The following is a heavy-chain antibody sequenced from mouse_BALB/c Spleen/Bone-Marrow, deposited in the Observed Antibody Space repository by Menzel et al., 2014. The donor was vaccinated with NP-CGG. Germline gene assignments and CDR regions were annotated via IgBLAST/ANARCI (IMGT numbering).Heavy chain of an antibody. D-gene: IGHD2-14*01. CDR1: GFNIKDTY. Sequence: EVQLQQSGAELVKPGASVKLSCTASGFNIKDTYLHWVKQRPEQGLDWIGRIDPAIFTKYDPKFQGKATITADTSSNTAYLHLSSLTSEDTAVYYCTSYRYGWYFDVFGEGTTANVSS. CDR3: TSYRYGWYFDV. V-gene: IGHV14-3*02. J-gene: IGHJ1*01. CDR2: IDPAIFT.